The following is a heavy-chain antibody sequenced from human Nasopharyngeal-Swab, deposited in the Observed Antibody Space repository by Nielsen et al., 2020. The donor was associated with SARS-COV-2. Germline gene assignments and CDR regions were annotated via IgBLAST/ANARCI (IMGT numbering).Heavy chain of an antibody. J-gene: IGHJ6*03. CDR1: GYSFTSYW. CDR2: IDPSDSYI. V-gene: IGHV5-10-1*01. D-gene: IGHD2-15*01. Sequence: GGSLRLSCKGSGYSFTSYWISWVRQMPGKGLEWMGRIDPSDSYINYSPSFQGHVTISADKSISTAYLQWSSLKASDTAMYYCARLRREVVGIYYYYYMDVWGKGTTVTVSS. CDR3: ARLRREVVGIYYYYYMDV.